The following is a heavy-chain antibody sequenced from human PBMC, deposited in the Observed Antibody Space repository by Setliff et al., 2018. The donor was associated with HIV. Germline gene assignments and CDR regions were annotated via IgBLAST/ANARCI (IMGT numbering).Heavy chain of an antibody. CDR2: ITGSGDTI. CDR1: GFTFSNYE. V-gene: IGHV3-48*03. CDR3: AREATPRHSSGWVYFDY. J-gene: IGHJ4*02. Sequence: GGSLRLSCAASGFTFSNYEMSWVRQAPGKGPEWVSYITGSGDTIYYADSVKGRFTMPRDNAKDSVYLQMNTLRVEDTAVYYCAREATPRHSSGWVYFDYWGQGMMVTVSS. D-gene: IGHD6-19*01.